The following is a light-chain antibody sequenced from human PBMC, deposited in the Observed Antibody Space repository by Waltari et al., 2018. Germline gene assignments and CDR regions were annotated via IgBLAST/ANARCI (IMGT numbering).Light chain of an antibody. V-gene: IGLV1-40*01. CDR1: ISNIGAGYD. Sequence: QSVLTQPPSVSGAPGQRVTLSCTGNISNIGAGYDVHWYQQLPGTAPKLLIYGTIDRPSGGPDRFSGSESGTSASLAIAGLQADDEAYYYGQSYDNRLSGSVFGGGTKLTVL. CDR2: GTI. CDR3: QSYDNRLSGSV. J-gene: IGLJ3*02.